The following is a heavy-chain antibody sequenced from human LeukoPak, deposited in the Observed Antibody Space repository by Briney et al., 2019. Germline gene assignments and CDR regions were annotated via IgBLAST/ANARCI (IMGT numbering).Heavy chain of an antibody. Sequence: SETLSLTCAVYGGSFSGYYWSWIRQPPGKGLEWIGEINHSGSTNYNPSIKSRVTISVDTSKNQFSLKLSSVTAADTAVYYCARGALWDYVWGSYRYSFDYWGQGTLVTVSS. CDR1: GGSFSGYY. V-gene: IGHV4-34*01. CDR3: ARGALWDYVWGSYRYSFDY. D-gene: IGHD3-16*02. J-gene: IGHJ4*02. CDR2: INHSGST.